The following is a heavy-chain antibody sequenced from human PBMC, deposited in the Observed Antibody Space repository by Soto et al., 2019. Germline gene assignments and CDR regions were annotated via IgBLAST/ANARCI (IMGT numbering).Heavy chain of an antibody. Sequence: QLQLQASGSGLVKPSQTLSLTCAVSGGSISSGGYSWSWIRQPPGKGLEWIGYIYHSGSTYYNPSLRSRVTISVDRSTNQFSLKLSSVTAADTAVYYCAAGGGLPRYYWGQGTLVTVSS. CDR1: GGSISSGGYS. J-gene: IGHJ4*02. CDR3: AAGGGLPRYY. CDR2: IYHSGST. D-gene: IGHD5-12*01. V-gene: IGHV4-30-2*01.